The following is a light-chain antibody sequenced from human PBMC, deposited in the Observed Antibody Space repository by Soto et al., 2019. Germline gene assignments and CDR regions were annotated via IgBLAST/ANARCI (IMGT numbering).Light chain of an antibody. CDR1: NIDSRT. V-gene: IGLV3-21*02. Sequence: YELTQPPSVSVAPGQTATISCGENNIDSRTVHWYQQKPGQAPLLVVYDNSFRPSGIPNRFSGSNSGNTATLTISRVEAGDEADYYCQVWDNVDDHIYVFXTGTKVTVL. CDR2: DNS. CDR3: QVWDNVDDHIYV. J-gene: IGLJ1*01.